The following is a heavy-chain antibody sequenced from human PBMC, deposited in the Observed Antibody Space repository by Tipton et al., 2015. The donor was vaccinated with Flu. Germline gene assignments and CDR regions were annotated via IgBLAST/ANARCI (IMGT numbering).Heavy chain of an antibody. CDR1: GGSISSYY. CDR2: IFYDGST. D-gene: IGHD4-11*01. CDR3: ARTTYDYANYGTPGAYGMDV. J-gene: IGHJ6*02. Sequence: TLSLTCTVSGGSISSYYWSWIRQPPGQGLEWVGYIFYDGSTNYNPSLKSRVTISADTSESQFSLKLTSVTAADTAVYYCARTTYDYANYGTPGAYGMDVWGQGTTVTVFS. V-gene: IGHV4-59*01.